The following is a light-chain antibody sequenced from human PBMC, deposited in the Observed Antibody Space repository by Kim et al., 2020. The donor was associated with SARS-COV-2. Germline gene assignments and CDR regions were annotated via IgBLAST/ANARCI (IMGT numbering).Light chain of an antibody. CDR3: QQRSNWPPLT. CDR2: DAS. J-gene: IGKJ4*01. Sequence: SPGERATLYCRASQSVSSYLAWYQQKPGQAPRLLIYDASNRATGIPAGFSGSGSGTDFTLTISSLEPEDFAVYYCQQRSNWPPLTFGGGTKVDIK. CDR1: QSVSSY. V-gene: IGKV3-11*01.